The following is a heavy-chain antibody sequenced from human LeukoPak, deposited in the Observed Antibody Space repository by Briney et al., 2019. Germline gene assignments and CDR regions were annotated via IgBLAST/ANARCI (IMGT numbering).Heavy chain of an antibody. D-gene: IGHD6-13*01. CDR3: ARWSSSWRRRDFDY. J-gene: IGHJ4*02. CDR1: GGSISSYY. CDR2: INHSGST. V-gene: IGHV4-34*01. Sequence: PSETLSLTCTVSGGSISSYYWSWIRQPPGKGLEWIGEINHSGSTNYNPSLKSRVTISVDTSKNQFSLKLSSVTAADTAVYYCARWSSSWRRRDFDYWGQGTLVTVSS.